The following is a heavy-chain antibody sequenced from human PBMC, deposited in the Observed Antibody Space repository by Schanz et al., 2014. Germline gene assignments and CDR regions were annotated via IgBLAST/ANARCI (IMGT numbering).Heavy chain of an antibody. CDR1: GFTFSTHA. CDR2: VSSDGNND. V-gene: IGHV3-30*18. J-gene: IGHJ5*01. CDR3: AKQHIVRGVIYLNWFDS. Sequence: VQLVESGGGVVQPGRSLRLSCAASGFTFSTHAMHWVGQAPGKGLEWVALVSSDGNNDYYTDSVKGRFTISRDNSKNTVHLQMNSLRAEDTAVYYCAKQHIVRGVIYLNWFDSWGQGTLVTVSS. D-gene: IGHD3-10*01.